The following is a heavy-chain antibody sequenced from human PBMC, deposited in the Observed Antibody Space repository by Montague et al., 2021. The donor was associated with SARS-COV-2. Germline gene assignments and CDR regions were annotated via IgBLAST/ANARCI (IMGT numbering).Heavy chain of an antibody. CDR3: ARVRTEQWLALGLNY. D-gene: IGHD6-19*01. V-gene: IGHV2-70*01. J-gene: IGHJ4*01. CDR1: GFSLRTSGMC. CDR2: IDWDDDK. Sequence: PALVKPTQTLTLTCTFSGFSLRTSGMCVSWIRHPPGKALEWLALIDWDDDKYYSTSLETRLNISKDTSKNQVVLIMTNMDPVDTATYYCARVRTEQWLALGLNYWGQGNLVTDSS.